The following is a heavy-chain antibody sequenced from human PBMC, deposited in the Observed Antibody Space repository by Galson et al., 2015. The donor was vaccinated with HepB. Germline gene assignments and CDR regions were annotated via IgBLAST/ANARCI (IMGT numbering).Heavy chain of an antibody. CDR3: AKGGWEVDNWFDL. CDR1: GFTFSSYV. Sequence: SLRLSCAASGFTFSSYVMSWVRQAPGRGLEWVSSITDSGGSTYYVDSVKGRFTISRDNSKNTLFLQMNSLRADDTAVYYCAKGGWEVDNWFDLWGQGALVTVSS. J-gene: IGHJ5*02. D-gene: IGHD1-26*01. V-gene: IGHV3-23*01. CDR2: ITDSGGST.